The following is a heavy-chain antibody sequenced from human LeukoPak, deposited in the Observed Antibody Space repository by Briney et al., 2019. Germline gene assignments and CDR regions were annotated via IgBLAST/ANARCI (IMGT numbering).Heavy chain of an antibody. CDR1: GGSINNYY. CDR2: IYYTGST. V-gene: IGHV4-59*08. J-gene: IGHJ4*02. Sequence: SETLSLTCTVSGGSINNYYWSWIRQPPGKGLEWIGYIYYTGSTNYSPSLKSRVTISADTSKNQFSLKLRSVTAADTAVYFCARHQGHDFYDSSGYYSFDYWGQGTLVTVSS. CDR3: ARHQGHDFYDSSGYYSFDY. D-gene: IGHD3-22*01.